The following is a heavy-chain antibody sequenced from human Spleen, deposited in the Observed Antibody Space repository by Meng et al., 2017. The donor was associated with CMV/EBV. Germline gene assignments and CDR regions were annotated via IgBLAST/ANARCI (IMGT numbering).Heavy chain of an antibody. V-gene: IGHV1-18*04. CDR1: GYTFTAHY. Sequence: ASVKVSCKASGYTFTAHYFHWVRQAPGQGLEWMGWISAYNGNTNYAQKLQGRVTMTTDTSTSTAYMELRSLRSDDTAVYYCAREGGVPGGAYYDFWSGLLYGMDVWGQGTTVTVSS. CDR2: ISAYNGNT. J-gene: IGHJ6*02. D-gene: IGHD3-3*01. CDR3: AREGGVPGGAYYDFWSGLLYGMDV.